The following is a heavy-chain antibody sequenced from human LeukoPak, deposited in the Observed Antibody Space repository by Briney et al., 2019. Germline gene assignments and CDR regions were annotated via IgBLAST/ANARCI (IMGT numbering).Heavy chain of an antibody. V-gene: IGHV4-39*07. J-gene: IGHJ4*02. CDR2: IYYSGST. Sequence: PSETLSLTCTVSGGSISSSSYYWGWIRQPPGKGLAWIGSIYYSGSTYYNPSLKSRVTISVDTSKNQFSLKLSSVAAADTAGYYCARVDGGNYSYDYWGQGTLVTVSS. CDR1: GGSISSSSYY. CDR3: ARVDGGNYSYDY. D-gene: IGHD1-7*01.